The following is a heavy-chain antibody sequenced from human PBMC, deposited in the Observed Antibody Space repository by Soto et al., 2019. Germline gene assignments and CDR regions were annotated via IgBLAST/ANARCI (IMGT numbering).Heavy chain of an antibody. Sequence: PGETLKISCKGYGYSFTSYWISWVRQMPGKGLEWMGRIDPSDSYTNYSPSFQGHVTISADKSISTAYLQWSSLKASDTAMYYCARHRSAVVTEVDAFDIWGQGTMVTVSS. CDR1: GYSFTSYW. V-gene: IGHV5-10-1*01. D-gene: IGHD2-15*01. CDR3: ARHRSAVVTEVDAFDI. CDR2: IDPSDSYT. J-gene: IGHJ3*02.